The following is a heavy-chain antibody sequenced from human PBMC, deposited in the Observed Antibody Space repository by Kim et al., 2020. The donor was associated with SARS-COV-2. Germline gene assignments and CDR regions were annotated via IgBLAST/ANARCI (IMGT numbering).Heavy chain of an antibody. J-gene: IGHJ6*02. CDR3: ASYLGYLGVVMGYYYGMDV. CDR2: ISSSSSYI. CDR1: GFTFSSYS. D-gene: IGHD3-3*01. Sequence: GGSLRLSCAASGFTFSSYSMNWVRQAPGKGLEWVSSISSSSSYIYYADSVKGRFTISRGNAKNSLYLQMNSLRAEDTAVYYCASYLGYLGVVMGYYYGMDVWGQGTTVTVSS. V-gene: IGHV3-21*01.